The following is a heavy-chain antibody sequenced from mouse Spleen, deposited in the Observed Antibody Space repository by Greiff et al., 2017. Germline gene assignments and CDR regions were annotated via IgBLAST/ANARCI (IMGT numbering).Heavy chain of an antibody. J-gene: IGHJ4*01. Sequence: DVMLVESGGGLVKPGGSLKLSCAASGFTFSDYGMHWVRQAPEKGLEWVAYISSGSSTIYYADTVKGRFTISRDNAKNTLFLQMTSLRSEDTAMYYCAKLGQNYAMDYWGQGTSVTVSS. D-gene: IGHD4-1*01. CDR1: GFTFSDYG. CDR2: ISSGSSTI. CDR3: AKLGQNYAMDY. V-gene: IGHV5-17*01.